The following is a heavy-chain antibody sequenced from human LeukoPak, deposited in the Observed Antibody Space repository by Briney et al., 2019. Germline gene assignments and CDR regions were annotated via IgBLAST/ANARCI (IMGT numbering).Heavy chain of an antibody. CDR2: IYYSGST. V-gene: IGHV4-59*01. CDR1: GGSFSGYY. J-gene: IGHJ6*03. D-gene: IGHD6-13*01. CDR3: ARALGGSSWYYYMDV. Sequence: SETLFLTCAVYGGSFSGYYWSWIRQPPGKGLEWIGYIYYSGSTNYNPSLKSRVTISVDTSKNQFSLKLSSVTAADTAVYYCARALGGSSWYYYMDVWGKGTTVTISS.